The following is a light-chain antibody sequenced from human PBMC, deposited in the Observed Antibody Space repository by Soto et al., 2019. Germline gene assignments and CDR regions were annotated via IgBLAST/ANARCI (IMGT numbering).Light chain of an antibody. CDR3: QQYYSSPYT. V-gene: IGKV4-1*01. CDR1: RSVLFSSDRENY. CDR2: WAS. J-gene: IGKJ2*01. Sequence: DIVMTQSPDSLAVSLGERATINCKSSRSVLFSSDRENYLAWYQQKPGQPPKLLIYWASTRESGVPDRFSGSWSGTYFTLTSSSLQAEDVAVYYGQQYYSSPYTFGHGTKLEI.